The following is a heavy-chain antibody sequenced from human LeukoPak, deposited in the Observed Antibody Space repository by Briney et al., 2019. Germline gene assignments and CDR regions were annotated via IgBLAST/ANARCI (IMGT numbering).Heavy chain of an antibody. CDR2: IHPGDSET. CDR3: ARRLGATQPYFDF. J-gene: IGHJ4*02. D-gene: IGHD1-26*01. V-gene: IGHV5-51*01. CDR1: GYRFTSYW. Sequence: GESLKISCKDSGYRFTSYWIGWVRQMPGKGLECMGIIHPGDSETRYSPSFQGQVTISADKSISTAYLQWSGLKASDTAMYYCARRLGATQPYFDFWGQGALVTVSS.